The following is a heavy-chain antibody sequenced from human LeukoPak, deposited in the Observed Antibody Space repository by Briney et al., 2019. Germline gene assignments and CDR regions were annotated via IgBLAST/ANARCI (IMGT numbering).Heavy chain of an antibody. CDR2: ISGSGGST. CDR1: GFTFSSYG. J-gene: IGHJ5*02. CDR3: AKEPWFDP. Sequence: GTLRLSCAASGFTFSSYGMSWVRPAPGKGLEWVSAISGSGGSTYYADSVKGRFTISRANSKNTQYLQMNSLRAEDTAVYYCAKEPWFDPWGQGTLVTVSS. V-gene: IGHV3-23*01.